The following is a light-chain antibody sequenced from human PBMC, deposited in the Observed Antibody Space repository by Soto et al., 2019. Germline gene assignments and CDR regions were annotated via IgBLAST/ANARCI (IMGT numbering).Light chain of an antibody. Sequence: QSALTQPASVSWSPGQSITISCTGTSSDVGSYNLVSWYQQHPGKAPKLMIYEDNKRPSGVSNRFSVSKSGYTASLTISGLQAEDEADYYCCSYARTSTYVFGSGTKVTVL. J-gene: IGLJ1*01. CDR2: EDN. CDR1: SSDVGSYNL. CDR3: CSYARTSTYV. V-gene: IGLV2-23*01.